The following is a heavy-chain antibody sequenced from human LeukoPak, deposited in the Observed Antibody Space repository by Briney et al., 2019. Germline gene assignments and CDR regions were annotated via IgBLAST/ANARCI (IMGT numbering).Heavy chain of an antibody. V-gene: IGHV4-34*01. J-gene: IGHJ4*02. CDR1: GGSFSGYY. CDR3: ARQSYESFDY. CDR2: INHSGST. Sequence: SETLSLTCAVYGGSFSGYYWSWIRQPPGKGLEWIGEINHSGSTNYNPSLKSRVTISVDTSKNQFSLKLSSVTAADTAVYYCARQSYESFDYWGQGTLVTVSS. D-gene: IGHD2-8*01.